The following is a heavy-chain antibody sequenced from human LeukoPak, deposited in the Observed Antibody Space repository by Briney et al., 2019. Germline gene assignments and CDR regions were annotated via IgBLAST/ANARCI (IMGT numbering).Heavy chain of an antibody. D-gene: IGHD6-13*01. Sequence: PSETLSLTCTVSGGSISSYYWSWIRQPPGKGLEWIGYIYYSGSTNYNPSLKGRVTISEDTSKNQFSLKLSSVPAADTAVYYCARDYSSSWYESDAFDIWGQGTMVTVSS. CDR1: GGSISSYY. CDR3: ARDYSSSWYESDAFDI. J-gene: IGHJ3*02. V-gene: IGHV4-59*01. CDR2: IYYSGST.